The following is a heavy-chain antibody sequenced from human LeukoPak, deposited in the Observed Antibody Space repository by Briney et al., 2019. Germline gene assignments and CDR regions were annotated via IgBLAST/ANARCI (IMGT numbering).Heavy chain of an antibody. CDR1: GFIFRSYS. V-gene: IGHV3-48*01. CDR3: ARDRRLGYYDFWSGYYTGHLFDY. Sequence: GGSLRLSCSASGFIFRSYSMNWVRQTPGKGLEWISYISGSSNTIYYADSVKGRFTISRDNGKNTLYLQMNSLRAEDTAVYYCARDRRLGYYDFWSGYYTGHLFDYWGQGTLVTVSS. D-gene: IGHD3-3*01. J-gene: IGHJ4*02. CDR2: ISGSSNTI.